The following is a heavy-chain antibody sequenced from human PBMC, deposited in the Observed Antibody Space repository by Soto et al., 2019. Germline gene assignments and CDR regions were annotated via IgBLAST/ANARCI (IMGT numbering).Heavy chain of an antibody. CDR3: ARGGDFDY. D-gene: IGHD3-10*01. Sequence: QVQVVESGGGVVLPGKSLRLSCAASGFTFNIYGLQWVRQAPGKGLEWVAIITSDGNIKYYADSVKGRFTVSRDNSKNTLYLQMNSLRPEDTALYYCARGGDFDYWGQGTLVTVSS. CDR2: ITSDGNIK. CDR1: GFTFNIYG. J-gene: IGHJ4*02. V-gene: IGHV3-30*03.